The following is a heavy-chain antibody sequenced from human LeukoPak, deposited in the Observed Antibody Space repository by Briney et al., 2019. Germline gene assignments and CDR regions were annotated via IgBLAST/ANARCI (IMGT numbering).Heavy chain of an antibody. CDR3: ASVASNYDFWSGSSITGYYYGMDV. V-gene: IGHV1-69*04. CDR2: IIPILGIA. CDR1: GGTFSSYA. Sequence: SVKVSCKASGGTFSSYAISWVRQAPGQGLEWMGRIIPILGIANYAQKFQGRVTITADKSTSTAYMELSSLRSEDTAVYYCASVASNYDFWSGSSITGYYYGMDVWGQGTTVTVSS. D-gene: IGHD3-3*01. J-gene: IGHJ6*02.